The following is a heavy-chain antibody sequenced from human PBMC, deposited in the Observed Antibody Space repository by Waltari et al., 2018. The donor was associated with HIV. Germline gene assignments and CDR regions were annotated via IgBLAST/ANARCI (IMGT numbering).Heavy chain of an antibody. Sequence: EVQLVETGGGLIQPGGSLRLSCAASGFTVSSNYMSWVRPAPGKGLEWVSVIYSGGSTYYADSVKGRFTISRDNSKNTLYLQMNSLRAEDTAVYYCARVLVGATSYAFDIWGQGTMVTVSS. CDR1: GFTVSSNY. J-gene: IGHJ3*02. D-gene: IGHD1-26*01. CDR2: IYSGGST. V-gene: IGHV3-53*02. CDR3: ARVLVGATSYAFDI.